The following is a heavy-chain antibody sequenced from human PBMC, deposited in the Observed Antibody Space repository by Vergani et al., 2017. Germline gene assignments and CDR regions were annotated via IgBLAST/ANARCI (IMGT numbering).Heavy chain of an antibody. V-gene: IGHV3-30*02. CDR2: IQYDGSDI. Sequence: QVQLVESGGGVVQPGGSLRLSCVASGFSVSNSGMHWVRQTPGKGLDGVAFIQYDGSDIFYADFVEGRFTISRDNSKNSLYLQMRSLRFDDTAVYYCANEGSANRIRGWLDHWGQGALVTVSS. CDR3: ANEGSANRIRGWLDH. J-gene: IGHJ4*02. CDR1: GFSVSNSG. D-gene: IGHD5-12*01.